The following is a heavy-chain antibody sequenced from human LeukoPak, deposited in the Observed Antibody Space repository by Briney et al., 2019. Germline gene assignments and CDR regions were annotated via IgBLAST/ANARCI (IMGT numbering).Heavy chain of an antibody. CDR2: IYYSGST. CDR1: GGSISSYY. J-gene: IGHJ4*02. D-gene: IGHD3-16*01. Sequence: SETLSLTCTVSGGSISSYYWSWIRQPPGKGLEWIGYIYYSGSTNYNPSLKSRVTISVDTSKNQFSLKLSSVTAADTAVYYCARNITFGGVTLLDYWGQGTLVTVSS. CDR3: ARNITFGGVTLLDY. V-gene: IGHV4-59*01.